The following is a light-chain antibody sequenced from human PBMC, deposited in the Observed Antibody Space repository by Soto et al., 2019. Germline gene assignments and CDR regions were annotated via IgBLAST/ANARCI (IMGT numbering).Light chain of an antibody. Sequence: EIVLTQSPGTLSLSPGERATLSCRASQSVTSSYLAWYQQKPGQAPRLLIYGASSRATGIPDRFSGSGSGTDFTLTICRLEPQDFAMYYCHQYGSAPLTFGGGTKVEIK. CDR2: GAS. J-gene: IGKJ4*01. V-gene: IGKV3-20*01. CDR1: QSVTSSY. CDR3: HQYGSAPLT.